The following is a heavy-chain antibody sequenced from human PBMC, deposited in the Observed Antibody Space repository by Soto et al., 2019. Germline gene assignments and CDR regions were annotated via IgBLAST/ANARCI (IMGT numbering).Heavy chain of an antibody. Sequence: GGPLRLTCTASGVTVSSNYMSWVRQAPGKGLEWVAVIYSGGSTYYADSVKGRFTISRDKSKNTLYLKMNSLTAADTTVYYCASLKYDFPQSYYYYGMDFWGQGTTVTVSS. D-gene: IGHD3-3*01. CDR2: IYSGGST. V-gene: IGHV3-53*01. CDR1: GVTVSSNY. J-gene: IGHJ6*02. CDR3: ASLKYDFPQSYYYYGMDF.